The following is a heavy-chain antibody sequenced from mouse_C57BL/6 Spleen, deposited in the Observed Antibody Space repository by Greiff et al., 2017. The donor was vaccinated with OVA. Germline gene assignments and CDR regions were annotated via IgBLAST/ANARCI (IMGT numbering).Heavy chain of an antibody. V-gene: IGHV1-69*01. CDR2: IDPSDSYT. CDR3: AREWERNYGSSLYAMDY. J-gene: IGHJ4*01. D-gene: IGHD1-1*01. CDR1: GYTFTSYW. Sequence: VQLQQPGAELVMPGASVKLSCKASGYTFTSYWMHWVKQRPGQGLEWIGEIDPSDSYTNYNQKFKGKSTLTVDKSSSTAYMQLSSLTSEDSAVYYCAREWERNYGSSLYAMDYWGQGTSVTVSS.